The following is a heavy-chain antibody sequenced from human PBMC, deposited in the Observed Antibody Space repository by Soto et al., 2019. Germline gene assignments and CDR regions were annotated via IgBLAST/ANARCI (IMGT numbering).Heavy chain of an antibody. CDR2: ISYDGINK. D-gene: IGHD1-1*01. CDR3: AKSMYNWNDGFFDY. J-gene: IGHJ4*02. V-gene: IGHV3-30*18. Sequence: QVQLVESGGGVFQPGRSLRLSCAASGFTFSSYGMHWVRQAPGKGLEWVAIISYDGINKYYANSVKGRFTISRDNSKNTLYLQMNSLRAEDTAVYYCAKSMYNWNDGFFDYWGQGTLVTVSS. CDR1: GFTFSSYG.